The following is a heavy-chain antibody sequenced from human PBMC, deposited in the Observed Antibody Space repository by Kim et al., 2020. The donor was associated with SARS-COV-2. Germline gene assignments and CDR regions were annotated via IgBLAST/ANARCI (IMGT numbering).Heavy chain of an antibody. CDR2: SNK. V-gene: IGHV3-30*02. CDR3: AVLAAAGMDV. J-gene: IGHJ6*02. D-gene: IGHD6-13*01. Sequence: SNKHYADSVEGLFTSTRDNSKNTLYLQMNSLGAEDTAVYYCAVLAAAGMDVWGQGTTVIVSS.